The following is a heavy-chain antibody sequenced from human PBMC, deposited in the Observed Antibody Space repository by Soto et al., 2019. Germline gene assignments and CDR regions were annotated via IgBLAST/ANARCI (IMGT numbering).Heavy chain of an antibody. CDR1: GFTFSSYG. CDR3: ARDGPLWFGELWVFDY. V-gene: IGHV3-33*01. J-gene: IGHJ4*02. CDR2: IWYDGSNK. D-gene: IGHD3-10*01. Sequence: QVQLVESGGGVVQPGRSLRLSCAASGFTFSSYGMHWVRQAPGKGLEWVAVIWYDGSNKYYADSVKGRFTISRDNSKNTLYLQMNSLRAEDTAVYYCARDGPLWFGELWVFDYWGQGTLVTVSS.